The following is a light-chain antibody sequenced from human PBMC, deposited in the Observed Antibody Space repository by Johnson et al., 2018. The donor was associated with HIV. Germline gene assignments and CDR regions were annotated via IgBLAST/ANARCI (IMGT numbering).Light chain of an antibody. CDR3: GTWDSSLSAYV. CDR2: ENN. Sequence: AAPGQKVTISCSGSSSNIGNNYVSWYQQLPGTAPKLLIYENNKRPSGIPDRFSGSKSGTSATLGITGLQTGDEADYYCGTWDSSLSAYVFGTGTKVTVL. J-gene: IGLJ1*01. CDR1: SSNIGNNY. V-gene: IGLV1-51*02.